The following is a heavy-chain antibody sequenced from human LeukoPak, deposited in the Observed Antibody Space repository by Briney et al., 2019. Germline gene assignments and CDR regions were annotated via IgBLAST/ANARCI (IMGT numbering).Heavy chain of an antibody. V-gene: IGHV1-69*13. CDR1: GGTFSSYA. J-gene: IGHJ4*02. D-gene: IGHD5-24*01. CDR2: IIPIFGTA. Sequence: SVKVSCKASGGTFSSYAISWVRQAPGQGLEWMGGIIPIFGTANYAQKFQGRVTITADESTSTAYMELSSLRSEDTAVYYCARDRGRDGYNPYYFDYWGQGTLVTVSS. CDR3: ARDRGRDGYNPYYFDY.